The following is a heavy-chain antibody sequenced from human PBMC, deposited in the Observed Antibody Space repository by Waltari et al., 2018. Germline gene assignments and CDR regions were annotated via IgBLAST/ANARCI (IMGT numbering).Heavy chain of an antibody. D-gene: IGHD1-26*01. CDR3: AKDDLRGDY. CDR2: ISGSGGST. V-gene: IGHV3-23*01. Sequence: EVQLLESGGGLVQPGGSLRLPCAAYGFTFSSYAISWVRQAPGKGLEWVSAISGSGGSTYYADSVKGRFTISRDNSKNTLYLQMISLRAEDTAVYYCAKDDLRGDYWGQGTLVTVSS. CDR1: GFTFSSYA. J-gene: IGHJ4*02.